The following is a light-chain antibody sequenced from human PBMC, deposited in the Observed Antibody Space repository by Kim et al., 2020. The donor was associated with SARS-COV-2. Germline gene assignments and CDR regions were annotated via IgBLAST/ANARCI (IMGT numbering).Light chain of an antibody. CDR3: QHRDTSGSHLL. CDR1: SLRTYC. J-gene: IGLJ2*01. V-gene: IGLV3-19*01. Sequence: VGQTVLLVSQRDSLRTYCHSRYQQKPGHDPVLVLIGVNNRPSGNPRVCSCAYTADTASLTITGAQAEDDADYYCQHRDTSGSHLLFGGGTKLTVL. CDR2: GVN.